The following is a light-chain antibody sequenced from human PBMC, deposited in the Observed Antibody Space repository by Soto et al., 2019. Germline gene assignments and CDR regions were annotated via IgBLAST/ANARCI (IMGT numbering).Light chain of an antibody. CDR2: AAS. V-gene: IGKV1-39*01. CDR1: QSISNH. CDR3: QQYHDYPT. J-gene: IGKJ1*01. Sequence: DIQVTQSPSSLSASVEDRVIITCRASQSISNHLNWYQQKPGKAPKLLIFAASSLQSGVPSRFSGSRSGPDFTLTISSLQPEDFATYYCQQYHDYPTFGQGTKVDIK.